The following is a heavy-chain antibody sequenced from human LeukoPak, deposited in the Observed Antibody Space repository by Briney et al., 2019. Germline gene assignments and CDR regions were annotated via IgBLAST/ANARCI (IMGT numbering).Heavy chain of an antibody. D-gene: IGHD6-13*01. CDR3: ARFASLYSRSWYYAFDI. CDR2: INPNSGGT. CDR1: GYTFTGYY. J-gene: IGHJ3*02. Sequence: ASVKVSCKASGYTFTGYYMHWVRQAPGQGLEWMGWINPNSGGTNYAQKFRGRVTMTRDTSITTAYMELSSLTSDDTAVYYCARFASLYSRSWYYAFDIWGQGTMVTVSS. V-gene: IGHV1-2*02.